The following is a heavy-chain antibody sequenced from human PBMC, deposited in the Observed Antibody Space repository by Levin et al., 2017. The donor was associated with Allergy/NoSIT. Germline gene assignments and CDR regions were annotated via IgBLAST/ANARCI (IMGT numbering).Heavy chain of an antibody. V-gene: IGHV3-23*01. J-gene: IGHJ4*02. D-gene: IGHD6-19*01. CDR2: FRDGGGST. CDR1: GFTFSSYA. Sequence: GGSLRLSCAASGFTFSSYAMSWVRQAPGKGLEWVSTFRDGGGSTYYADSVKGRFTISRDNSKNTLYLQMNSLRAEDTAVYYCAKAAISGWFGTLDSWGRGTLVTVSS. CDR3: AKAAISGWFGTLDS.